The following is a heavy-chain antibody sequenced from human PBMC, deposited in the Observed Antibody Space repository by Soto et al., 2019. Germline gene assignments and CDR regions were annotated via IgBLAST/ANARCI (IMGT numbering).Heavy chain of an antibody. V-gene: IGHV3-21*01. D-gene: IGHD6-6*01. CDR1: GFTFSSYS. CDR3: ARGALQARPNYFDY. CDR2: ISSSSSYI. Sequence: GGSLRLSCAASGFTFSSYSMNWVRQAPGKGLEWVSSISSSSSYIYYADSVKGRFTISRDNAKNSLYLQMNSLRAEDTAVYYCARGALQARPNYFDYWGQGTLVTVSS. J-gene: IGHJ4*02.